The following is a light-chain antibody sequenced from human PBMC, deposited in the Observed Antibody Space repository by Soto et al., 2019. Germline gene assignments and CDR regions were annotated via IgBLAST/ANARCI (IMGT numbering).Light chain of an antibody. CDR2: EVS. Sequence: QSALTQPASVSGSPGQSITISCPGTSSDIGGYNYVSWYQQHPGNPPKLMIYEVSNRPSGVSNRFSGSKSGNTASLTISGLQAEDEADYYCSSHTTSNTQVFGGGTKLTVL. V-gene: IGLV2-14*01. J-gene: IGLJ3*02. CDR1: SSDIGGYNY. CDR3: SSHTTSNTQV.